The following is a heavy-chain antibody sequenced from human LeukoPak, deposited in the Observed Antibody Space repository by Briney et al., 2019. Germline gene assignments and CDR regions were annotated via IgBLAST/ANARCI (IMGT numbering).Heavy chain of an antibody. J-gene: IGHJ4*01. V-gene: IGHV3-74*01. Sequence: GGSLRLSCVASGFTFSNYWMHWVRQAPGKGLVWVSHINSDGSTTTYADSVKGRFTISRDNAKNTLYLQLNSLRAEDTAVYYCASGYRYFDYWGHGALVTVSS. CDR2: INSDGSTT. CDR3: ASGYRYFDY. D-gene: IGHD1-1*01. CDR1: GFTFSNYW.